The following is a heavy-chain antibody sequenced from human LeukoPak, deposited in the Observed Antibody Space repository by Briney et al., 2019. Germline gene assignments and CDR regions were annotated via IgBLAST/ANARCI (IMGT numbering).Heavy chain of an antibody. V-gene: IGHV1-69*13. J-gene: IGHJ6*02. CDR1: GGTFSSYA. CDR2: IIPIFGTA. D-gene: IGHD3-10*01. Sequence: SVKVSCKASGGTFSSYAISWVRQAPGQGLEWMGGIIPIFGTANYAQKFQGRVTITADESTSTAYMELSSLRSEDTAVYYCARAWFGDLPNYYYGMDVWGQGTTVTVSS. CDR3: ARAWFGDLPNYYYGMDV.